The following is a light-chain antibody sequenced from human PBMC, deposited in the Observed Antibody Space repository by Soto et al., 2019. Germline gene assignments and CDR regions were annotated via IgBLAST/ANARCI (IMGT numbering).Light chain of an antibody. CDR1: SSDVGGYNY. V-gene: IGLV2-14*01. CDR3: SSYTSSSTVV. CDR2: EVS. Sequence: QSALTQPASVSGSPGQSITISCTGTSSDVGGYNYVSWYQQHPGKAPKLMIYEVSNRPSGVSNRFSGSKSVNTASLTISGIQAEDEADYYCSSYTSSSTVVFGGGTKLTVL. J-gene: IGLJ2*01.